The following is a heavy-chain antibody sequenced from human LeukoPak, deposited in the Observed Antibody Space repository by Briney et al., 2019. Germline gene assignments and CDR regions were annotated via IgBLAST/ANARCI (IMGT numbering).Heavy chain of an antibody. D-gene: IGHD2-2*01. CDR3: ASFLCPTCS. CDR1: GFTFSSNW. Sequence: GESLRLSCAASGFTFSSNWMHWVRQAPGKGLVWVSRISSDGISTTYADSVKGRFTTSRDHAKNTLYLQMNSLRVEDTAVYYCASFLCPTCSWGQGTLVTVSS. V-gene: IGHV3-74*01. CDR2: ISSDGIST. J-gene: IGHJ4*02.